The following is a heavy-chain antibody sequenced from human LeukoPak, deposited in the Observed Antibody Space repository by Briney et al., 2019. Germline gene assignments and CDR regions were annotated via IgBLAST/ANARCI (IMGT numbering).Heavy chain of an antibody. D-gene: IGHD3-16*02. J-gene: IGHJ4*02. Sequence: GGSLRLSCAASGFTFSSYSMNWVRQAPGKGLEWVSYISSSSSTIYYADSVKGRFTISRDNAKNSLYLQMNSLRAEDTAVYYCARAFFGDVWGSYRQNTWYYFDYWGQGTLVTVSS. CDR2: ISSSSSTI. CDR3: ARAFFGDVWGSYRQNTWYYFDY. CDR1: GFTFSSYS. V-gene: IGHV3-48*04.